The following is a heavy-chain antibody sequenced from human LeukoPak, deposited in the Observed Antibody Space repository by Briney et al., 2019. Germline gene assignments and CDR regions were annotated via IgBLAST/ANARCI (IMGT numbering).Heavy chain of an antibody. CDR2: IWYDGSNK. CDR3: AKWLATTLNWVFDY. V-gene: IGHV3-33*06. Sequence: GRSLRLSCAASGFTFSSYGMHWVRQAPGKGLEWVAVIWYDGSNKYYADSVKGRFTISRDNSKNTLYLQMNSLRAEDTAVYYCAKWLATTLNWVFDYWGQGTLVTVSS. CDR1: GFTFSSYG. D-gene: IGHD5-24*01. J-gene: IGHJ4*02.